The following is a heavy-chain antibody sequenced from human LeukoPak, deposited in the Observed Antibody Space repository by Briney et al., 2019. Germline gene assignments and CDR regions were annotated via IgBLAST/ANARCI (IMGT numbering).Heavy chain of an antibody. CDR1: GFIFRSYS. J-gene: IGHJ4*02. D-gene: IGHD6-13*01. V-gene: IGHV3-23*01. CDR3: AKDRSAAAPYCFDY. Sequence: PGGSLTLSCAASGFIFRSYSMIWLRQAPGKGLEGVSSISGSDNSAYFADSVKGRFTISRDNSKNTLSLQMNRLRAEDTAVYYCAKDRSAAAPYCFDYWGQGTLVTVSS. CDR2: ISGSDNSA.